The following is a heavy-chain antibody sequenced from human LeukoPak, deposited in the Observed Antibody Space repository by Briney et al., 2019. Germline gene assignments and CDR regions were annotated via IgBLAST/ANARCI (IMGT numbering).Heavy chain of an antibody. CDR3: VKEGVGSSYFFNY. Sequence: GGSLRLSCAGSGFIVSSNYMSWVRQAPGKGLEWVSVLYSGGSTYYADSVRGRSTISRDNSKNTLYLQMDSLRAEDTAVYYCVKEGVGSSYFFNYWGQGTLVTVSS. V-gene: IGHV3-53*01. CDR1: GFIVSSNY. D-gene: IGHD1-26*01. CDR2: LYSGGST. J-gene: IGHJ4*02.